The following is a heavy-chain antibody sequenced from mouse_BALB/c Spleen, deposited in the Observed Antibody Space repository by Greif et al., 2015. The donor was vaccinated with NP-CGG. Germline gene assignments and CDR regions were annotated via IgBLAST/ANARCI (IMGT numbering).Heavy chain of an antibody. CDR1: GFTFSSYG. J-gene: IGHJ4*01. V-gene: IGHV5-6-3*01. CDR2: INSNGGST. CDR3: ARAMDY. Sequence: EVMLVESGGGLVQPGGSLKLSCAASGFTFSSYGMSWVRQTPDKRLELVATINSNGGSTYYPDSVKGRFTISRDNAKNTLYLQMSSLKSEDTAMYYCARAMDYWGQGTSVTVSS.